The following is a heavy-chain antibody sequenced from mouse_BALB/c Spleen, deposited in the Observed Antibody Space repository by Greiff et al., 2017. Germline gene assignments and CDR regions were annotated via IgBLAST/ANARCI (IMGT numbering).Heavy chain of an antibody. CDR1: GFSLTGHG. J-gene: IGHJ3*01. D-gene: IGHD2-1*01. V-gene: IGHV2-6-7*01. CDR3: AKDLWSTGEAY. CDR2: IWGDGRT. Sequence: VKLVESGPGLVAPSQSLSITCTVSGFSLTGHGVNWVRKPPGKGLEWLGMIWGDGRTDYNSVLKSILSISKDNTKSQVFLKMNSLQTDDTARYYCAKDLWSTGEAYWGQGTLVTVSA.